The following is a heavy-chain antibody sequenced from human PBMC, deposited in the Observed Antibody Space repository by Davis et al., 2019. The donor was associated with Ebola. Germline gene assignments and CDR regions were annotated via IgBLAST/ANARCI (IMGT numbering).Heavy chain of an antibody. J-gene: IGHJ4*02. CDR1: GFTFSSYA. V-gene: IGHV3-30*04. CDR3: ARGEEEERLDY. CDR2: ISYDGSNK. Sequence: GESLKISCAASGFTFSSYAMHWVRQAPGKGLEWVAVISYDGSNKYYADSVKGRFTISRDNAKNSLYLQMNSLRAEDTAVYYCARGEEEERLDYWGQGTLVTVSS.